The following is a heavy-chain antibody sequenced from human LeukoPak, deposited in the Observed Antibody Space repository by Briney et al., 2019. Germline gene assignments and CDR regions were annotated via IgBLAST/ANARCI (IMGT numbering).Heavy chain of an antibody. D-gene: IGHD1-26*01. Sequence: GGSLRLSCAASGFTFSSCEMNWVRQTPGKGLEWVSYIDSSGTTIYYADSVKGRFTSSRDNAKNSLYLQMNSLRADDTAVYYCARVSESYHDHWGQGTLVTVSS. J-gene: IGHJ4*02. V-gene: IGHV3-48*03. CDR3: ARVSESYHDH. CDR2: IDSSGTTI. CDR1: GFTFSSCE.